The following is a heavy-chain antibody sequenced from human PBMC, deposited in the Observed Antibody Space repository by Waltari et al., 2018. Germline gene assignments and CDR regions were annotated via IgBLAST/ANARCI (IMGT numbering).Heavy chain of an antibody. CDR1: ASALRMYS. J-gene: IGHJ4*02. D-gene: IGHD3-10*01. V-gene: IGHV3-7*03. CDR2: IRFDGTGQ. Sequence: EVYLADSGGALVQPGGSLRLSCVASASALRMYSMSWVRQAPGKGLEWVANIRFDGTGQYYVDSVRGRFTISRDNTRNSLYLQMNGLRDDDTAVYYCARGSADFVRFWDSWGQGTLVTVSS. CDR3: ARGSADFVRFWDS.